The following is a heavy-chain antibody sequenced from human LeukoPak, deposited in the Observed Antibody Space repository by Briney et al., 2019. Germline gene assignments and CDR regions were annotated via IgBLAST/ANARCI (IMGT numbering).Heavy chain of an antibody. CDR2: INYSGST. CDR3: PRELGGMDY. D-gene: IGHD3-10*01. J-gene: IGHJ4*02. Sequence: SETLSLTCAVYGGSFSGYYWSWIRQPPGKGLEWIGEINYSGSTNYNPSLKSRVTISVDASKNQFSLKLSPVTAADPAVYNGPRELGGMDYWGQGTLVTVPS. CDR1: GGSFSGYY. V-gene: IGHV4-34*01.